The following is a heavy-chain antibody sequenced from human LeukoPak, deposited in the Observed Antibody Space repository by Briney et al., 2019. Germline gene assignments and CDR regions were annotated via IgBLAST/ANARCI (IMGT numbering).Heavy chain of an antibody. V-gene: IGHV4-34*01. Sequence: SETLSLTCAVYGGSFSGYYWSWIRQPPGKGLEWIGEINHSGSTNYNPSLKSRVTISVDTSKNQFSLKLSSVTAADTAVYYCARDEGEVAGNLGYWGQGTLVTVSS. J-gene: IGHJ4*02. D-gene: IGHD6-19*01. CDR2: INHSGST. CDR3: ARDEGEVAGNLGY. CDR1: GGSFSGYY.